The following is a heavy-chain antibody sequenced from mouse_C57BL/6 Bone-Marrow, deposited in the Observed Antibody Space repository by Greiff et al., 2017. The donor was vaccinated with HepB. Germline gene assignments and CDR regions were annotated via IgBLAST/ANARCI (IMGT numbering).Heavy chain of an antibody. CDR1: GYTFTNYW. Sequence: QVQLQQSGAELVRPGTSVKMSCKASGYTFTNYWIGWAKQRPGHGLEWIGDIYPGGGYTNYNEKFKGKATLTADKSSSTAYMQFSSLTSEDSAIYYCARSGYGSSYVFAYWGQGTLVTVSA. CDR3: ARSGYGSSYVFAY. D-gene: IGHD1-1*01. J-gene: IGHJ3*01. V-gene: IGHV1-63*01. CDR2: IYPGGGYT.